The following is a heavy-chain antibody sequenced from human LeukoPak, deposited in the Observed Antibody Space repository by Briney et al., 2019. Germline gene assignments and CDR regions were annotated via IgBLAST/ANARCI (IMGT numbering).Heavy chain of an antibody. Sequence: SETLSLTCTVSGGSISSYYWSWIRQPPGKGLEWIGYIYYSGSANYNPSLKSRVTISVDTSKNQFSLKLSSVTAADTAVYYCARGYYDYVWGSYRYPNWFDPWGQGTLVTVSS. V-gene: IGHV4-59*01. CDR1: GGSISSYY. CDR3: ARGYYDYVWGSYRYPNWFDP. CDR2: IYYSGSA. J-gene: IGHJ5*02. D-gene: IGHD3-16*02.